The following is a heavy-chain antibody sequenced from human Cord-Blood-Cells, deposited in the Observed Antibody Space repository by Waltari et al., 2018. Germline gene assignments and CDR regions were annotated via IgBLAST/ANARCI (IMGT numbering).Heavy chain of an antibody. CDR2: IIPIFGTA. D-gene: IGHD3-22*01. CDR1: GGTFSSYA. J-gene: IGHJ4*02. V-gene: IGHV1-69*01. Sequence: QVQLVQSGAEVKKPGSSVTVSCKASGGTFSSYAIRSVRQAPGQGLEWMGGIIPIFGTANYAQKFQGRVTITADESTSTAYMELSSLRSEDTAVYYCARETYYYDSSGYSTPYYFDYWGQGTLVTVSS. CDR3: ARETYYYDSSGYSTPYYFDY.